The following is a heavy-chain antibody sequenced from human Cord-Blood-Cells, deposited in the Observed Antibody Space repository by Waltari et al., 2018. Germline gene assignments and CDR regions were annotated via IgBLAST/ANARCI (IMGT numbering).Heavy chain of an antibody. CDR3: ASLKNYNWFDP. CDR1: GGSFSGYY. Sequence: QVQLQQWGAGLLKPSETLSLTCAVYGGSFSGYYWSWIRQPPGKGLAWIGEINHSGSTNYNPSLRGRVTISVDTSKNQFSLKLSSVTAADTAVYYCASLKNYNWFDPWGQGTLVTVSS. J-gene: IGHJ5*02. CDR2: INHSGST. V-gene: IGHV4-34*01. D-gene: IGHD1-7*01.